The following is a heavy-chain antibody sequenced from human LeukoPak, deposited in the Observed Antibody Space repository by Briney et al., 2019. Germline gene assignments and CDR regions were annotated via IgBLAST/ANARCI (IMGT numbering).Heavy chain of an antibody. J-gene: IGHJ4*02. Sequence: GGSLRLSCAASGFTFSSYAMSWVRQAPGKGLEWLAVISYDGLNKNYADSVKGRFSISRDNSKSTLYLQMSSLRAEDTAIYYCAKELQWHLRSYHFDYWGPGTLVTVSS. D-gene: IGHD6-19*01. CDR3: AKELQWHLRSYHFDY. V-gene: IGHV3-30*18. CDR1: GFTFSSYA. CDR2: ISYDGLNK.